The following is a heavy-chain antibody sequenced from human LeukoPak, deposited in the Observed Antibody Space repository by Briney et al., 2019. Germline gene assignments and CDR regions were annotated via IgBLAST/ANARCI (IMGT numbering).Heavy chain of an antibody. V-gene: IGHV1-69*05. CDR3: ARAYPYSAYFDY. CDR1: GGTFSSYA. J-gene: IGHJ4*02. D-gene: IGHD2-15*01. Sequence: SVKVSCKASGGTFSSYAISWVRQAPGQGLEWMGGIIPIFGTANYAQKFQSRVTITTDESTSTAYMELSSLRSEDTAVYYCARAYPYSAYFDYWGQGTLVTVSS. CDR2: IIPIFGTA.